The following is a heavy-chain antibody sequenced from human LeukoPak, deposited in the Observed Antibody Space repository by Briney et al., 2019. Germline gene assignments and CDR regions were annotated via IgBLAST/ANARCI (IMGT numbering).Heavy chain of an antibody. Sequence: PGGSLRPSCAASGFTFSGNYMSWVRQAPGKGLEWVSVIYSSDNTYYIDSVKGRVTISRDNSKNTLSLQMNSLSAEDMAVYYCAGRRVLDASFDYWGQGTLVTVSS. CDR3: AGRRVLDASFDY. J-gene: IGHJ4*02. CDR2: IYSSDNT. CDR1: GFTFSGNY. D-gene: IGHD3-16*01. V-gene: IGHV3-66*02.